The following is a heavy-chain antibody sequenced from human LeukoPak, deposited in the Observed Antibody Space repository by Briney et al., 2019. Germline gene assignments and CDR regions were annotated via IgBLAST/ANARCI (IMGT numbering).Heavy chain of an antibody. V-gene: IGHV3-7*01. CDR3: ALAPRWSSGASLHDY. CDR2: IKQDGSEK. Sequence: GGSLRLSCAASEFTFSSYWMSWVRQAPGKGLEWVASIKQDGSEKYYVDSVKGRFTISRDNAKNSLYLQMNSLRAEDTAVYYCALAPRWSSGASLHDYWGQGTLVTVSS. CDR1: EFTFSSYW. D-gene: IGHD3-22*01. J-gene: IGHJ4*02.